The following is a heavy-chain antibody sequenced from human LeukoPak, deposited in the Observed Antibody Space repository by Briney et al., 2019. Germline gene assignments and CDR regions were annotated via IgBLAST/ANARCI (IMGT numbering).Heavy chain of an antibody. Sequence: GGSLRLSCAASGFTFRSYAMSWVRQAPGKGLECVSAISGSGDNTYYADSLKGRFTISRDNSKNTLYLQMNSQRAEDTAIYYCARGGFKYNYYDAMDVWGQGTTVTVSS. CDR3: ARGGFKYNYYDAMDV. J-gene: IGHJ6*02. CDR2: ISGSGDNT. CDR1: GFTFRSYA. V-gene: IGHV3-23*01. D-gene: IGHD2-15*01.